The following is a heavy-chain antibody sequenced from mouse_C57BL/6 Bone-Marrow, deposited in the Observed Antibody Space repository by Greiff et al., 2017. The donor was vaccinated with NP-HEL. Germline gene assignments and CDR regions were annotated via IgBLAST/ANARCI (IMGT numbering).Heavy chain of an antibody. D-gene: IGHD2-3*01. V-gene: IGHV1-39*01. Sequence: EVQLQQSGPELVKPGASVKISCKASGYSFTDYNMNWVKQSNGKSLEWIGVINPNYGTTSYNQKFKGKATLTVDQSSSTAYMQLNSLTSEDSAVYYCAKSGIYDGHYGDWYFDVWGTGTTVTVSS. CDR3: AKSGIYDGHYGDWYFDV. CDR2: INPNYGTT. J-gene: IGHJ1*03. CDR1: GYSFTDYN.